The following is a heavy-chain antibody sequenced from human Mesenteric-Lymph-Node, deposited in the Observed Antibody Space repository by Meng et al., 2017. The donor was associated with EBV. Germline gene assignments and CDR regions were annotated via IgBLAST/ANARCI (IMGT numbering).Heavy chain of an antibody. D-gene: IGHD5-12*01. CDR2: IYHSGST. J-gene: IGHJ5*02. CDR1: GGSISSGGYS. CDR3: ARGGGEYSGYDPKWLDP. V-gene: IGHV4-30-2*01. Sequence: LDESGSGLVKSSQTLSLTCAVSGGSISSGGYSWSWIRQPPGKGLEWIGYIYHSGSTYYNPSLKSRVTIIVDRSKNQFSLKLSSVTAADTAVYYCARGGGEYSGYDPKWLDPWGQGTLVTVSS.